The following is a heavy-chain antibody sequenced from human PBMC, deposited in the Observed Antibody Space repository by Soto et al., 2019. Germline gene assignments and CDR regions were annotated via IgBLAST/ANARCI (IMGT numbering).Heavy chain of an antibody. Sequence: GESLKISCKGSGYSFTSYWISWVRQMPGKGLEWMGRIDPSDSYTNYSPSFQGHVTISADKSISTAYLQWSSLKASDTAMYYCAPAPFPHQNWFDPWGQGTLVTVS. J-gene: IGHJ5*02. CDR1: GYSFTSYW. D-gene: IGHD2-2*01. CDR2: IDPSDSYT. V-gene: IGHV5-10-1*01. CDR3: APAPFPHQNWFDP.